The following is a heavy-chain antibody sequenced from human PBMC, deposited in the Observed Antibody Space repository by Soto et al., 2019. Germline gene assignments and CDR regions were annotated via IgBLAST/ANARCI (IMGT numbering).Heavy chain of an antibody. D-gene: IGHD4-17*01. Sequence: GGSLRLSCAASGFTFSSYSMNWVRQAPGKGLEWVSKISSSSSTIYYADSVKGRFTISRDNAKNSLYLQMNSLRAEDTAVFYCARESGDYGAAFDIWGQGTMVTVSS. CDR1: GFTFSSYS. J-gene: IGHJ3*02. V-gene: IGHV3-48*01. CDR3: ARESGDYGAAFDI. CDR2: ISSSSSTI.